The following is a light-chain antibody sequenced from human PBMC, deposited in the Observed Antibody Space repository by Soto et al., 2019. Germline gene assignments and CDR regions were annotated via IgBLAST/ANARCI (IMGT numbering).Light chain of an antibody. CDR1: QSVNSN. Sequence: EIVMTQSPATLSVSPGERATLSCRASQSVNSNFAWYQQKPGQAPRLLIYGASNRATGIPARFSGSGSGTEFTLTISSLQSEDFAVYYCQQYNNWPRTFGQGTKVEIK. CDR2: GAS. V-gene: IGKV3-15*01. CDR3: QQYNNWPRT. J-gene: IGKJ1*01.